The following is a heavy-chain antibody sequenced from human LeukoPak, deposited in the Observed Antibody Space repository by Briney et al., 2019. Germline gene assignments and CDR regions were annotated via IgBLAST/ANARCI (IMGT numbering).Heavy chain of an antibody. Sequence: SETLSLTCTVSGGSISSYYWSWIRQPPGKGLEWIGYIYYSGSTNYNPSLKSRVTISVDTSKNQFSLKLSSVTAADTAVYYCAVYYYDSSAGYFDYWGQGTLVTVSS. CDR3: AVYYYDSSAGYFDY. J-gene: IGHJ4*02. V-gene: IGHV4-59*01. D-gene: IGHD3-22*01. CDR1: GGSISSYY. CDR2: IYYSGST.